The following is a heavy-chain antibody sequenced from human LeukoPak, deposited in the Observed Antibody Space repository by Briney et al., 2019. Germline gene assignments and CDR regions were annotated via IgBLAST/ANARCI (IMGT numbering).Heavy chain of an antibody. V-gene: IGHV4-34*01. J-gene: IGHJ6*03. CDR3: ARGYPGYYYYYMDV. CDR1: SGSFSDYY. CDR2: INHSGST. D-gene: IGHD2-2*02. Sequence: PSETLPLTCAVYSGSFSDYYWSWIRQPPGKGLEWIGEINHSGSTNYNPSLKSRVTFSVDTSKNQFSLKLSSVAAADTAIYYCARGYPGYYYYYMDVWGKGTTVTVSS.